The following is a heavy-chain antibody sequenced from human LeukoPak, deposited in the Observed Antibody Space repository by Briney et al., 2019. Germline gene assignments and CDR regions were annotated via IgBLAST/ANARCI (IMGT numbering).Heavy chain of an antibody. J-gene: IGHJ4*02. CDR3: ARVGSSGWYVLDY. CDR2: ISWNSGTI. D-gene: IGHD6-19*01. V-gene: IGHV3-9*01. Sequence: GGSLRLSCAASGFTFDNYAMNWVRQVPGKGLEWISLISWNSGTIGYADSVKGRFTISRDNAKNTLYLQMNSLRAEDTAVYYCARVGSSGWYVLDYWGQGTLVTVSS. CDR1: GFTFDNYA.